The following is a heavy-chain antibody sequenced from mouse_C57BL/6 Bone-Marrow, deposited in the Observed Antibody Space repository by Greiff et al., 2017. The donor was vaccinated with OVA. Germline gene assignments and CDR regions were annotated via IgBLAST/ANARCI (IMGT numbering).Heavy chain of an antibody. V-gene: IGHV1-82*01. J-gene: IGHJ2*01. CDR1: GYAFSSSW. Sequence: QVQLKESGPELVKPGASVKISCKASGYAFSSSWMNWVKQRPGKGLEWIGRIYPGDGDTNYNGKFKGKATLTADKSSSTAYMQLSSLTSEDSAVYFCARYYGSPLDYFDYWGQGTTLTVSS. CDR3: ARYYGSPLDYFDY. D-gene: IGHD1-1*01. CDR2: IYPGDGDT.